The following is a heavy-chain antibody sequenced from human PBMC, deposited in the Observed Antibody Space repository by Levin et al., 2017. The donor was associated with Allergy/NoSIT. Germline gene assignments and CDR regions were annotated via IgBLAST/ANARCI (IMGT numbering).Heavy chain of an antibody. CDR2: IYHSGST. CDR3: ASRTYRD. J-gene: IGHJ4*02. D-gene: IGHD3-16*02. Sequence: AGGSLRLSCTVSGGSIRSSTYYWGWIRQPPGKGLVWIGSIYHSGSTYYNPSLKSRISISVDTSKNQFSLRVNSVTAADTAVYYCASRTYRDWGQGILVTVSS. V-gene: IGHV4-39*01. CDR1: GGSIRSSTYY.